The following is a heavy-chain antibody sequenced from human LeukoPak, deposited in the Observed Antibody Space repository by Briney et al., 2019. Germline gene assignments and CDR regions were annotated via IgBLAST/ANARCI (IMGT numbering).Heavy chain of an antibody. CDR3: ARGYYYDSSGYFFDY. J-gene: IGHJ4*02. V-gene: IGHV5-51*01. Sequence: GESLKISCKGSGYXFTRYWIGWVRQMPGKGLEWMGIIYPGDSDTRYSPSFQGQVTISADKSISTAYLQWSSLKASDTATYYCARGYYYDSSGYFFDYWGQGTLVTVSS. D-gene: IGHD3-22*01. CDR1: GYXFTRYW. CDR2: IYPGDSDT.